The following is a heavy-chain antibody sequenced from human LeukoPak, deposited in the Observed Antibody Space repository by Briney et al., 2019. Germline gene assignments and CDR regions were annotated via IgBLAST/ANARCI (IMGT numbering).Heavy chain of an antibody. CDR1: GYTFTSYG. J-gene: IGHJ6*03. D-gene: IGHD1-14*01. V-gene: IGHV1-18*01. CDR2: ISVYNGNT. Sequence: ASVKVSCKASGYTFTSYGINWVRQAPGQGLEWMGGISVYNGNTNYAQKLQGRVTMTTDTSTSTAYMELRSLRSDDTAVYYCARDWVTGSYPKYYYYMDVWGKGTTVTVSS. CDR3: ARDWVTGSYPKYYYYMDV.